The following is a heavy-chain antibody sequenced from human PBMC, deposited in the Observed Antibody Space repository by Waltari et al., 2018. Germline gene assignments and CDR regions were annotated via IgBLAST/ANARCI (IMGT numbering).Heavy chain of an antibody. V-gene: IGHV3-74*01. CDR1: GFTFGNYR. CDR3: ARGDIRAYSSGIFDY. CDR2: INSDETMT. D-gene: IGHD1-1*01. Sequence: EEKVVESGGGLVQPGESLRLSCVASGFTFGNYRFHWVRQPPGKGLVWVSGINSDETMTSYADSVKGRFTISRDNAKKTLYLQMNRLRAEDTAVYYCARGDIRAYSSGIFDYWGQGALVTVSS. J-gene: IGHJ4*02.